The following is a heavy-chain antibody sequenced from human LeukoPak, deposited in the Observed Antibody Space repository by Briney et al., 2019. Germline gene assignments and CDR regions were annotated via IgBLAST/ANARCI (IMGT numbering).Heavy chain of an antibody. CDR1: GGTFSSYA. D-gene: IGHD5-24*01. Sequence: GASVKVSCKASGGTFSSYAISWVRQAPGQGLEWMGGIIPIFGTANYAQKFQGRVTITTDESTSTAYMELSSLRSEDTAVYYCARAKMATSNFDYWGQGILVTVSS. CDR2: IIPIFGTA. V-gene: IGHV1-69*05. CDR3: ARAKMATSNFDY. J-gene: IGHJ4*02.